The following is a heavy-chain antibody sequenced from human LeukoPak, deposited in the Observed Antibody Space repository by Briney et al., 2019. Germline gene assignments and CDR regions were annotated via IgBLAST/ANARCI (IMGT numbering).Heavy chain of an antibody. Sequence: ASVKVSCKASGYTFTSYDINWVRQATGQGLEWMGWMNPNSGNTGYAQKFQGRVTMTRDTSTSTVYMELSSLRSEDTAVYYCARAGGYYGSGSKFIVDYWGQGTLVTVSS. CDR1: GYTFTSYD. J-gene: IGHJ4*02. CDR3: ARAGGYYGSGSKFIVDY. CDR2: MNPNSGNT. D-gene: IGHD3-10*01. V-gene: IGHV1-8*01.